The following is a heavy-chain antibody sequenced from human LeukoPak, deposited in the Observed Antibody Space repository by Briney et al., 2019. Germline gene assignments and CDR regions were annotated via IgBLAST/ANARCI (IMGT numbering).Heavy chain of an antibody. D-gene: IGHD6-19*01. Sequence: GGSLRLSCAASGFTFISYAMSWVRQAPGKGLEWVSAISGSGDSTYYADSVKGRFTISRDNSKNTIYLQMNSLRVEDTAVYYCANGVENASGSYLSPIWYWGQGTLVTVSS. CDR1: GFTFISYA. CDR2: ISGSGDST. CDR3: ANGVENASGSYLSPIWY. V-gene: IGHV3-23*01. J-gene: IGHJ4*02.